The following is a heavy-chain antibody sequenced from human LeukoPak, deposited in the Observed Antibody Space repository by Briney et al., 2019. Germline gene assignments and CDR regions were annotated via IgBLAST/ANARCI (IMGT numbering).Heavy chain of an antibody. J-gene: IGHJ4*02. V-gene: IGHV4-34*01. CDR1: GGSFSGYY. D-gene: IGHD6-13*01. Sequence: SETLSLTCAVYGGSFSGYYWSWIRQPPGKVLEWIGEINHSGSTNYNPSLKSRVTISVDTSKNQFSLKLSSVTAADTAVYYCASGPFSSWYKVLDYWGQGTLVTVSS. CDR3: ASGPFSSWYKVLDY. CDR2: INHSGST.